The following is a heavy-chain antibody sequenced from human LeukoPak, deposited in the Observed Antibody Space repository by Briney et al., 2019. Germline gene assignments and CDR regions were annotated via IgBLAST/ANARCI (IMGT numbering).Heavy chain of an antibody. Sequence: PSETLSLTCTVSGDSISSGDYYWSWIRQPAGKGLEWIGRIYTSGSTNYNPSLKSRVTISVDSSKNQFSLKLSSVTAADTAVYYCARGPYYYDSSACFDYWGQGTLVTVSS. D-gene: IGHD3-22*01. J-gene: IGHJ4*02. CDR1: GDSISSGDYY. CDR2: IYTSGST. CDR3: ARGPYYYDSSACFDY. V-gene: IGHV4-61*02.